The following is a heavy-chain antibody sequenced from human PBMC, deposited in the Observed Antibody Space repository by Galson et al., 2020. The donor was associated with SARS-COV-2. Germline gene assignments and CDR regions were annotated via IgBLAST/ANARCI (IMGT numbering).Heavy chain of an antibody. Sequence: ASETLSLTCTVSGGSISRSSYYWGWIRQPTGKGLEWIGSIYYSGSTYYNPSLKSRVTISVDTSKNQFSLKLSSVTAADTAVYYCARNRLWTTVTTGYFGYWGQGTLVTVSS. D-gene: IGHD4-17*01. CDR1: GGSISRSSYY. CDR3: ARNRLWTTVTTGYFGY. J-gene: IGHJ4*02. V-gene: IGHV4-39*07. CDR2: IYYSGST.